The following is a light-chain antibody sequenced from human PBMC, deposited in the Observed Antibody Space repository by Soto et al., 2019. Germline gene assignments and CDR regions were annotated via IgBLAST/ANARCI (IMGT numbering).Light chain of an antibody. V-gene: IGLV2-8*01. Sequence: QPVLTQPPSASGSPGQSVTISCTGTSSDVGGHDYVSWYQQHPGKVPKLMIYELSKRPSGVPDRFSGSKSGNTASLTVSGLQAEDEADYYCSSYVTGNSLIFGGGTKLTVL. CDR1: SSDVGGHDY. J-gene: IGLJ2*01. CDR2: ELS. CDR3: SSYVTGNSLI.